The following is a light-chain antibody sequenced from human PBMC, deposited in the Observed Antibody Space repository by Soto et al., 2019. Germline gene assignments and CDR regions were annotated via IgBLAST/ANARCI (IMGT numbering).Light chain of an antibody. J-gene: IGLJ1*01. Sequence: QSALSQPASVSGSPGQSITISCTGTSSDVGGYNYVSWYQQHPGKAPKLMIYEVSNRPSGVSNRFSGSKSGNTDSLTISGLQAEDEADYYCSSYTSSSTLPYVFGTGTKVTVL. V-gene: IGLV2-14*01. CDR2: EVS. CDR1: SSDVGGYNY. CDR3: SSYTSSSTLPYV.